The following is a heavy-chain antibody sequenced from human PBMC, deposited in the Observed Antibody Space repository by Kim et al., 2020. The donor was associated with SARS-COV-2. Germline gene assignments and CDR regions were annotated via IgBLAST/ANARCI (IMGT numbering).Heavy chain of an antibody. V-gene: IGHV3-9*01. CDR3: AKDIGSSYGSGSSYYYYYGMDV. CDR2: ISWNSGSI. D-gene: IGHD3-10*01. Sequence: GGSLRLSCAASGFTFDDYAMHWVRQAPGKGLEWVSGISWNSGSIGYADSVKGRFTISRDNAKNSLYLQMNSLRAEDTALYYCAKDIGSSYGSGSSYYYYYGMDVWGQGTTVTVSS. J-gene: IGHJ6*02. CDR1: GFTFDDYA.